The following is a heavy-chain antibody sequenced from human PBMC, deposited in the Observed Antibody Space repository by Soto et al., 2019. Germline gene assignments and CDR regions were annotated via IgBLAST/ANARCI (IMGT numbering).Heavy chain of an antibody. CDR1: SGSITSSNW. D-gene: IGHD5-12*01. CDR3: ARNRYGAYEFDY. Sequence: QVQLQESGPGLVKPSGTLSLTCAVSSGSITSSNWWSWVRQPPGKGLEWIGEVSHSGNTNYIPSLKSGVAISVDKSGNQFSLRLNSVTAAGTAVYYCARNRYGAYEFDYWGQGTLVTVSS. V-gene: IGHV4-4*02. CDR2: VSHSGNT. J-gene: IGHJ4*02.